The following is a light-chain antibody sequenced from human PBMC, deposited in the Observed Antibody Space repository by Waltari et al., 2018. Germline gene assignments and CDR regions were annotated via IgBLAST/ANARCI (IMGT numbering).Light chain of an antibody. CDR1: QSISRL. V-gene: IGKV1-5*03. J-gene: IGKJ1*01. Sequence: HLTKSPSTLSASVGERVIITCRASQSISRLLAWYQQRPGKAPHLLIYEASSLHSGVPSRFSGSGSGTEFTLTINNLQPDDFAIYYCQQYFNYPETFGQGTKVDIK. CDR3: QQYFNYPET. CDR2: EAS.